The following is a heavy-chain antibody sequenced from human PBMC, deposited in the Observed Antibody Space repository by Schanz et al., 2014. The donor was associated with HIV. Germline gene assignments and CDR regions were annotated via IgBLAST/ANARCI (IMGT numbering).Heavy chain of an antibody. CDR3: ARAKWPPRSRHFDF. J-gene: IGHJ4*02. V-gene: IGHV4-31*03. D-gene: IGHD6-13*01. CDR1: NGSINSGGYY. CDR2: IYSGGST. Sequence: QVQVQESGPGLVKPLQTLSLTCTVSNGSINSGGYYWRLIRQRPGMGLEWIGHIYSGGSTSYNPTLESRVSISLDTSKNQFPLKLTSVTAADTAVYYCARAKWPPRSRHFDFWGQGNLVTVSS.